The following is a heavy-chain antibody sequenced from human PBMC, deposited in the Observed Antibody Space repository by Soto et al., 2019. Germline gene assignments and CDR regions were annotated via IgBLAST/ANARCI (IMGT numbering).Heavy chain of an antibody. V-gene: IGHV3-30*18. J-gene: IGHJ4*02. CDR3: ANGMGSIAVAGTLDY. D-gene: IGHD6-19*01. CDR2: ISYDGSNK. CDR1: GFTFSSYG. Sequence: QVQLVESGGGVVQPGRSLRLSCAASGFTFSSYGMHWVRQAPGKGLEWVAVISYDGSNKYYADSVKGRFTISRDNSKNKLYLQMNSLRAEDTAVYYCANGMGSIAVAGTLDYWGQGTLVTVSS.